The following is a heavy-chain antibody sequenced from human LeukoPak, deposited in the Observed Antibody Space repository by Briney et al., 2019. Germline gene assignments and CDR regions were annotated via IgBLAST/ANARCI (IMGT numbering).Heavy chain of an antibody. D-gene: IGHD3-10*01. CDR2: INHSGNT. V-gene: IGHV4-30-2*01. J-gene: IGHJ4*02. CDR3: ASKAYGSGKTFDY. Sequence: PSETLSLTCSVSGGSISCGGYSWCWIPQPPGEGLEWIGYINHSGNTSHNPSLMSRVTISVDRSKNQFSLKLSSVTAADTAVYYCASKAYGSGKTFDYWGQGTLVTVSS. CDR1: GGSISCGGYS.